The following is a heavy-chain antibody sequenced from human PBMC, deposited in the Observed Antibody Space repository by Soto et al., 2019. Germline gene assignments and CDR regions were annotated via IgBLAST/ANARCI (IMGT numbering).Heavy chain of an antibody. Sequence: QVQLVESGGGVVQPGRSLRLSCAXSGFTFSSYGMHWVRQAPGKGLEWVAVIWYDGSNKYYADSVKGRFTISRDNSKNTLYLQMNSLRAEDTAVYYCARDTARAMVRIYYGMDVWGQGTTVTVSS. CDR3: ARDTARAMVRIYYGMDV. V-gene: IGHV3-33*01. D-gene: IGHD3-10*01. J-gene: IGHJ6*02. CDR2: IWYDGSNK. CDR1: GFTFSSYG.